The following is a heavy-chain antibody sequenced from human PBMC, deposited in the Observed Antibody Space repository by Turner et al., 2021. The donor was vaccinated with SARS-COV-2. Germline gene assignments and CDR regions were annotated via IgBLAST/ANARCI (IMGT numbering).Heavy chain of an antibody. CDR1: GGSIRSTINY. CDR3: ARHSTYYDILTAYEGAFDI. Sequence: QMQLQESGPGLVKPSETLSLTCTVSGGSIRSTINYWGWIRQPPGKGLEWIGSIFYSGSTNYTPSLKSRLTISVDTSRNQFSLRLTSVTAADTAVYYCARHSTYYDILTAYEGAFDIWGQGTLVSVSS. V-gene: IGHV4-39*01. J-gene: IGHJ3*02. D-gene: IGHD3-9*01. CDR2: IFYSGST.